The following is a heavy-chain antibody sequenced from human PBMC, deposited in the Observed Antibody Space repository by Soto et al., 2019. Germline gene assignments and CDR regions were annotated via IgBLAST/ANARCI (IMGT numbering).Heavy chain of an antibody. Sequence: ASVKVSCKASGGTFSSYAISWVRQAPGQGLEWMGGIIPIFGTANYAQKFQGRVTITADEPTSTAYMELSSLRSEDTAVYYCARSGIAAAGTPNWFDPWGQGTLVTVSS. CDR3: ARSGIAAAGTPNWFDP. D-gene: IGHD6-13*01. CDR1: GGTFSSYA. J-gene: IGHJ5*02. CDR2: IIPIFGTA. V-gene: IGHV1-69*13.